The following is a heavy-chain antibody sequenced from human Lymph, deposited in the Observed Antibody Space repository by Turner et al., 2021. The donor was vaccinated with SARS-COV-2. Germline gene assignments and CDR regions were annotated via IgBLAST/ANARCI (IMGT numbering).Heavy chain of an antibody. Sequence: QVQLLQSGAEVKMPGSSVKVSCKASGGTFSTYVIRWVRQAPGQGLEWMGGIIPILGIANYAQKFQGRVTITADKSTSTAYMELSSLRSEDTAVYHCARRHSGNYDAFDIWGQGTMVTVSS. CDR2: IIPILGIA. D-gene: IGHD1-26*01. J-gene: IGHJ3*02. CDR3: ARRHSGNYDAFDI. CDR1: GGTFSTYV. V-gene: IGHV1-69*10.